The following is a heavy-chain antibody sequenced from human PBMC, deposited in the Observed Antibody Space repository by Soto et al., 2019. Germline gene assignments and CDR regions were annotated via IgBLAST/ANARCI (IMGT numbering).Heavy chain of an antibody. D-gene: IGHD3-10*01. J-gene: IGHJ5*02. CDR1: GFTFSNAW. Sequence: PGGSLRLSCAASGFTFSNAWMSWVRQAPGKGLEWVGRIKSKTDGGTTDYAAPVKGRFTISRDDSKNTLYLQMNSLKTEDTAMYYCTTGTSSGSSDPWGQGTLVTVSS. V-gene: IGHV3-15*01. CDR2: IKSKTDGGTT. CDR3: TTGTSSGSSDP.